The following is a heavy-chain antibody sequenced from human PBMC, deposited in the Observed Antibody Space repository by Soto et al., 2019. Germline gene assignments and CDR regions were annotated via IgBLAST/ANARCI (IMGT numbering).Heavy chain of an antibody. CDR3: ARGSSIAAAGGSRDFDY. V-gene: IGHV1-18*01. CDR1: GYTFTSYG. Sequence: ASVKVSCKASGYTFTSYGISWVRQAPGQGLEWMGWISAYNGNTNYAQKLQGRATMTTDTSTSTAYMELRSLRSDDTAVYYCARGSSIAAAGGSRDFDYWGQGTLVTVSS. D-gene: IGHD6-13*01. CDR2: ISAYNGNT. J-gene: IGHJ4*02.